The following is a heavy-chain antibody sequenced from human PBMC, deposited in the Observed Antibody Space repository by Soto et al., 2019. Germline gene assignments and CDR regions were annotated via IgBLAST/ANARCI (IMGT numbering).Heavy chain of an antibody. Sequence: QVQLVQSGAEVKKPGASVKLSCKVSGYTFITSYYTHWVRQAPGQGLEWMGIINPTGTMTKYSERFQGRLTMTRDTSTSTDYMELSTLTSEDTAVYFCARDTGYDHDAFDIWGQGTMVTVSS. D-gene: IGHD5-12*01. J-gene: IGHJ3*02. CDR2: INPTGTMT. V-gene: IGHV1-46*01. CDR3: ARDTGYDHDAFDI. CDR1: GYTFITSYY.